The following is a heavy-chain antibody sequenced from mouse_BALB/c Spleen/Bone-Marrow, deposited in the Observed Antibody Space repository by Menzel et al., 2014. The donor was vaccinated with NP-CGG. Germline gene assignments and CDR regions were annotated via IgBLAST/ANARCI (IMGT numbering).Heavy chain of an antibody. CDR1: GYTFSSYW. CDR2: ILPGSGST. V-gene: IGHV1-9*01. CDR3: ARAAWEY. Sequence: VKLVESGAELMKPGASVKLSCKATGYTFSSYWIEWVKQRPGHGLEWIGEILPGSGSTNYNEKFKGKATFTADTSSNAPSIKLSTRTSEDSAVYYCARAAWEYWGERTSVAVSS. J-gene: IGHJ4*01.